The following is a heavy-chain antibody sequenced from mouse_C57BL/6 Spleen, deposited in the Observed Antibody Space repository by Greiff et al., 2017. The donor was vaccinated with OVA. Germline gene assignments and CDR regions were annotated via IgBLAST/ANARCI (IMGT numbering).Heavy chain of an antibody. J-gene: IGHJ3*01. CDR1: GYTFTSYW. CDR2: IDPSDSYT. CDR3: ARDQAY. Sequence: VQLQQPGAELVKPGASVKLSCKASGYTFTSYWMQWVKQRPGQGLEWIGEIDPSDSYTNYNQKFKGKATLTVDTSSSTAYMQLSSLTSEDSAVYYCARDQAYWGKGTLVTVSA. V-gene: IGHV1-50*01.